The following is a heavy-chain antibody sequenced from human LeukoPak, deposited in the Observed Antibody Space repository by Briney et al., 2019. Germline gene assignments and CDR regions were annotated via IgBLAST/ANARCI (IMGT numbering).Heavy chain of an antibody. CDR3: TTEIGGDLRGGVLDI. CDR1: GFTFSSYA. Sequence: GGSLRLSCAASGFTFSSYAMHWVRQAPGKGLEWVAVISYDGSNKYYADSVKGRFTISRDNSKNTLYLQMNSLKTEDTAVYYCTTEIGGDLRGGVLDIWGQGTMVTVSS. D-gene: IGHD3-16*01. V-gene: IGHV3-30-3*01. CDR2: ISYDGSNK. J-gene: IGHJ3*02.